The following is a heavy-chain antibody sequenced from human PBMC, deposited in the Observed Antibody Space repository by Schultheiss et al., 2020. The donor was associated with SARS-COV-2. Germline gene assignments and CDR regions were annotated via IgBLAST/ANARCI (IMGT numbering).Heavy chain of an antibody. D-gene: IGHD6-6*01. CDR3: ARGIAARVRYNWFDP. CDR2: ISSSSSYI. V-gene: IGHV3-21*01. Sequence: GGSLRLSCAASGFTFSSYSMNWVRQAPGKGLEWVSSISSSSSYIYYADSVKGRFTISRDNAKDSLYLQMNSLRAEDTAVYYCARGIAARVRYNWFDPWGQGTLVTVAS. CDR1: GFTFSSYS. J-gene: IGHJ5*02.